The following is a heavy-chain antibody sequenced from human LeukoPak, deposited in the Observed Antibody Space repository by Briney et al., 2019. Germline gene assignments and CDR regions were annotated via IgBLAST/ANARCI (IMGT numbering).Heavy chain of an antibody. D-gene: IGHD5-12*01. CDR2: IYYSGST. CDR3: ARGDSGYDYEDYYYYYYMDV. J-gene: IGHJ6*03. V-gene: IGHV4-59*12. Sequence: LETLSLTCTVSGGSIRSYYWSWIRQPPGKGLEWIGYIYYSGSTNYNPSLKSRVTISVDTSKNQFSLKLSSVTAADTAVYYCARGDSGYDYEDYYYYYYMDVWGKGTTVTVSS. CDR1: GGSIRSYY.